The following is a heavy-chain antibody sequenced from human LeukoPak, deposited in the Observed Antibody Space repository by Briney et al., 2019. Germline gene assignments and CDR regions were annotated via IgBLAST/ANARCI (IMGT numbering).Heavy chain of an antibody. CDR1: GGSISSSSYY. D-gene: IGHD3-22*01. V-gene: IGHV4-39*07. Sequence: SETLSLTCTVSGGSISSSSYYWGWIRQPPGKGLEWIGSIYYSGSTYYNPSLKSRVTISVDTSKNQFSLKLSSVTAADTAVYYCARAYDSSGYYSSAFDIWGQGTIVTVSS. CDR3: ARAYDSSGYYSSAFDI. J-gene: IGHJ3*02. CDR2: IYYSGST.